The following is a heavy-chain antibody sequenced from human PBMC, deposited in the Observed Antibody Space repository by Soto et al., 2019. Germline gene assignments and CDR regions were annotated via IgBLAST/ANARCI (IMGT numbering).Heavy chain of an antibody. D-gene: IGHD6-13*01. V-gene: IGHV4-4*02. CDR3: SRPEPVTAAGPY. Sequence: SETLSLTCAVSGDSITSSYWIWLRQPPGKGLEWIADIHHSGVTNYNPSLKSRVIISLDRSKNQFSLQLNSMTAADTAVYYCSRPEPVTAAGPYWGQGTLVT. CDR1: GDSITSSYW. J-gene: IGHJ4*02. CDR2: IHHSGVT.